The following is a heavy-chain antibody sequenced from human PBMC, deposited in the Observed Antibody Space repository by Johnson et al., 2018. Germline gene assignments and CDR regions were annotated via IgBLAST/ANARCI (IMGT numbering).Heavy chain of an antibody. J-gene: IGHJ6*03. V-gene: IGHV1-3*01. CDR2: INAGNGNT. CDR1: GDTFSSYA. D-gene: IGHD3-10*01. CDR3: ARDRRITMVRGVISYYYYYMDV. Sequence: QVQLQESGAEVKQPGSSVKVSCKASGDTFSSYAISWVLQAPGQRLAWMGWINAGNGNTKYSQKFQGRVTIPRDTFASTAYLELSSLRSEDTAVYSCARDRRITMVRGVISYYYYYMDVWGKGTTVTVSS.